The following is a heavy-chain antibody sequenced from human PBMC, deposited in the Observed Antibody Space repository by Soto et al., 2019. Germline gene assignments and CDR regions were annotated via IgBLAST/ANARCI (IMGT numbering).Heavy chain of an antibody. CDR2: IYYSGST. V-gene: IGHV4-59*01. D-gene: IGHD3-22*01. J-gene: IGHJ4*02. CDR3: ASYDSSGYYFDY. CDR1: GGSISSYY. Sequence: SETLSLTCTVSGGSISSYYWSWIRQPPGKGLEWIGYIYYSGSTNYNPSLKSRVTISVDTSKNQFSLKLSSVTAADTAVYYCASYDSSGYYFDYWGQGTLVTVSS.